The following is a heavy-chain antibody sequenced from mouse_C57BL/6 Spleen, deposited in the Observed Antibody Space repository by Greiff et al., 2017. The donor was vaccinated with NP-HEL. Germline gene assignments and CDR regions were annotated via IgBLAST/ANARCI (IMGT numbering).Heavy chain of an antibody. V-gene: IGHV1-26*01. CDR2: INPNNGGT. CDR3: ARRGGNYVDY. CDR1: GYTFSDYY. J-gene: IGHJ2*01. Sequence: EVQLQQSGPELVKPGASVKISCKASGYTFSDYYMNWVKQSHGKSLEWIGDINPNNGGTSYNQKFKGKATLTVDKSSSTAYMELRSLTSEDSAVYYCARRGGNYVDYWGQGTTLTVSS.